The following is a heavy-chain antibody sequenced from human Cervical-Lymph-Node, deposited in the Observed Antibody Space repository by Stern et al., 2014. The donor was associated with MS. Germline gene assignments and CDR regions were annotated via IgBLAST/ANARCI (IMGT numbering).Heavy chain of an antibody. CDR3: ARAATGTLLVPPWFDP. D-gene: IGHD1-1*01. CDR2: MYYTGST. J-gene: IGHJ5*02. Sequence: VQLEESGPGLVKPSETLSLTCTVSGGSIRSYYWNWIRQPPGKGLEWIGYMYYTGSTSYKPSLKSRVTISIDTSKNQFSLKLSSVTATDTAVYYCARAATGTLLVPPWFDPWGQGTLVTVSS. CDR1: GGSIRSYY. V-gene: IGHV4-59*01.